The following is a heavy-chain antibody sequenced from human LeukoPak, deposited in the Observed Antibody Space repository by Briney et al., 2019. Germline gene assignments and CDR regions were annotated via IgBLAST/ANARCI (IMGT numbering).Heavy chain of an antibody. V-gene: IGHV3-7*01. Sequence: GGSLRLSCAASGFTFSSYWMSWVRQAPGKGLEWMANIKQDGSEKYYVDSVKGRFTISRDNAKNSLYLQMNSLRAEDTAVYYCARGHGYRLDCSSTSCYSRFDYWGQGTLVTVSS. J-gene: IGHJ4*02. D-gene: IGHD2-2*01. CDR2: IKQDGSEK. CDR3: ARGHGYRLDCSSTSCYSRFDY. CDR1: GFTFSSYW.